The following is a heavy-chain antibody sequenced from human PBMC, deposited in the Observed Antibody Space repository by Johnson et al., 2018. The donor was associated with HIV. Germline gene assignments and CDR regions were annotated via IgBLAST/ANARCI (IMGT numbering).Heavy chain of an antibody. CDR1: GFNFDDYV. CDR2: INSDGSST. V-gene: IGHV3-74*02. D-gene: IGHD3-10*01. J-gene: IGHJ3*01. Sequence: VRLVESGGGLVQPGGSLRLSCAASGFNFDDYVMTWVRQAPGKGLEWVSRINSDGSSTSYADSVKGRFTISRDNAKNTLYLQMNSLRAEDTAVYYCTRGWGYAFDVWGQGTMVTVSS. CDR3: TRGWGYAFDV.